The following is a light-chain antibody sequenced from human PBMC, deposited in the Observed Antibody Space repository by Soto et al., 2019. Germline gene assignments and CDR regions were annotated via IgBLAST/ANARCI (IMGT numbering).Light chain of an antibody. Sequence: QSVLTQPASVSGSPGHSITISCTGSSSDVGGYNYVSWYQHHPGKAPKLIIYDVSNRPSGVSNRFSGSKSGNTASLTISGLQPEDEANYYCSSYTTSYPRKIVFRTGTQVTV. CDR1: SSDVGGYNY. V-gene: IGLV2-14*03. CDR3: SSYTTSYPRKIV. J-gene: IGLJ1*01. CDR2: DVS.